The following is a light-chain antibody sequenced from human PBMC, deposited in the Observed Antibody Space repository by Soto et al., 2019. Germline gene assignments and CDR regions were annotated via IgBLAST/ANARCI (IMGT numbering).Light chain of an antibody. J-gene: IGKJ3*01. CDR2: AAS. Sequence: AIQMTQSPSSLSASVGDRVTITCRASQGIGNDLDWFQQKPGKAPKLLIYAASNLQSGVPARFSGSGSGTDFTLTISSLQPEDFATYYCLQKYFYPLTFGPGTKVDIK. CDR3: LQKYFYPLT. V-gene: IGKV1-6*01. CDR1: QGIGND.